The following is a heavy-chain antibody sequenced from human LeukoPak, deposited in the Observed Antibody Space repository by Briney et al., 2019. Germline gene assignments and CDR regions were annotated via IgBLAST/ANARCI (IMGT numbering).Heavy chain of an antibody. J-gene: IGHJ3*02. V-gene: IGHV3-33*01. CDR3: ARTHGDSRPADI. CDR1: GFTFSSYG. D-gene: IGHD6-6*01. CDR2: IWYDGSNK. Sequence: GGSLRLSCAASGFTFSSYGMHWVRQAPGKGLEWVGVIWYDGSNKYYADSVKGRFTISRDNSKNTLYLQMNSLRAEDTAVYYCARTHGDSRPADIWGQGTMVTVSS.